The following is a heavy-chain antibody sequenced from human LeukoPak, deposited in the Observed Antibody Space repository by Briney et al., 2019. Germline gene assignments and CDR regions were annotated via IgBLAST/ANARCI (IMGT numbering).Heavy chain of an antibody. D-gene: IGHD3-22*01. CDR2: IYSGGSI. CDR3: AALDSSGHTPGAFDI. CDR1: GFTVSSNY. J-gene: IGHJ3*02. Sequence: GGSLRPSCAASGFTVSSNYMSWVRQAPGKGLEWVSVIYSGGSIYYADSVKGRFTISRDNSKNTLYLQMNSLRAEDTAVYYCAALDSSGHTPGAFDIWGQGTMVTVSS. V-gene: IGHV3-53*01.